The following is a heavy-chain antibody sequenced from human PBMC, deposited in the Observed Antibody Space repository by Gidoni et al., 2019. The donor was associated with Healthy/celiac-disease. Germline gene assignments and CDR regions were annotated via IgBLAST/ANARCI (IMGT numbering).Heavy chain of an antibody. V-gene: IGHV1-18*01. D-gene: IGHD3-9*01. J-gene: IGHJ6*02. Sequence: QVQLVQSGAEVKKPGASVKVSCKASGYTFTSYGITWVRLAPGQGLEWMGWISAYNGNTNYAQKLQGRVTMTTDTSTSTAYMELRSLRSDDTAVYYCARDLALRYFDWLPPANYYYYGMDVWGQGTTVTVSS. CDR1: GYTFTSYG. CDR3: ARDLALRYFDWLPPANYYYYGMDV. CDR2: ISAYNGNT.